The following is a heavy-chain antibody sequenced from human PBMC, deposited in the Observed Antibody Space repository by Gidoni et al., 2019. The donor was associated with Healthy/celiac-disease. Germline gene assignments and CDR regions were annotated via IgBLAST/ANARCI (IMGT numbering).Heavy chain of an antibody. CDR2: IWYDGSNK. D-gene: IGHD5-12*01. CDR3: ARSKQWLRFYYFDY. V-gene: IGHV3-33*01. Sequence: QVQLVESGGGVVQPGRSLRLSCAASGFTFSSYGMHWVRQAPGKGLEWVAVIWYDGSNKYYADSVKGRFTISRDNSKNTLYLQMNSLRAEDTAVYYCARSKQWLRFYYFDYWGQGTLVTVSS. J-gene: IGHJ4*02. CDR1: GFTFSSYG.